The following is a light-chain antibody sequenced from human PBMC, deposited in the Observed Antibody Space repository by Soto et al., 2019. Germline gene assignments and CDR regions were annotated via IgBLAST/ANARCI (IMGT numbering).Light chain of an antibody. Sequence: IHIRHAPSSLSASVGARVTITCQASQDINNYVNWYQQKPGKAPKRLIFDASTLKTGVPSRFSGSGSGTDFSFTISSLQPEDSATYFCQQLTSYPQRFAQGTRLEI. CDR1: QDINNY. CDR3: QQLTSYPQR. CDR2: DAS. J-gene: IGKJ5*01. V-gene: IGKV1-33*01.